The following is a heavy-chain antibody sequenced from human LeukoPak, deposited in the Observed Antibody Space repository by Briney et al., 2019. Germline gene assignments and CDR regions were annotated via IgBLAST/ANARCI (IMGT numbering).Heavy chain of an antibody. CDR3: ARYSEVYYYVDV. CDR1: GFTFDTYN. J-gene: IGHJ6*03. CDR2: IRSYSSYI. V-gene: IGHV3-21*01. D-gene: IGHD2-21*01. Sequence: GGSLRLSCAASGFTFDTYNFNWVRQAPGKGLEWVATIRSYSSYIHYADSVKGRFIISRDDAKKSMYLQMNSLRVEDTAAYFCARYSEVYYYVDVWGTGTTVTVSS.